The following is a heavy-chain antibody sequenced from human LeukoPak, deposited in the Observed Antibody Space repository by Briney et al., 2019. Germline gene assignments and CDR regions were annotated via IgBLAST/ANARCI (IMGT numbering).Heavy chain of an antibody. J-gene: IGHJ4*02. CDR2: INPNSGGT. CDR1: GYTFTGYY. D-gene: IGHD7-27*01. CDR3: ARVTGGHLFDN. V-gene: IGHV1-2*02. Sequence: GASVKVSCKASGYTFTGYYIHWVRQAPGQGLEWMGWINPNSGGTNYAQKFQDRVTMTRDTSISTAYMELSRLKSDDTAVYYCARVTGGHLFDNWGQGTLVTVSS.